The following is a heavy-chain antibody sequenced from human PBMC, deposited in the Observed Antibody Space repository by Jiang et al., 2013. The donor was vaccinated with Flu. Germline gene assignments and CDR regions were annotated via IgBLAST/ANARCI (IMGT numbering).Heavy chain of an antibody. J-gene: IGHJ4*02. CDR3: AKETFGDYVIDY. CDR1: EFTFSSYG. CDR2: ISGSETTSGS. D-gene: IGHD4-17*01. V-gene: IGHV3-23*04. Sequence: QLVESGGGVVQPGRSLRLSCTASEFTFSSYGMHWVRQAPGKGLEWVSAISGSETTSGSYYADSVKGRFTISRDDSKNTLYLQMNNLRAEDTAVYYCAKETFGDYVIDYWGQGTLVTVSS.